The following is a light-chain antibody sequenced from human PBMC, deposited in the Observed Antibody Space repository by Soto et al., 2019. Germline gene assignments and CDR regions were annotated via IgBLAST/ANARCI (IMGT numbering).Light chain of an antibody. J-gene: IGKJ4*01. CDR3: QQHRKWPLT. V-gene: IGKV3-11*01. CDR1: ESVSTH. Sequence: EIVLTQSPATLSLSPGEGATLSCRASESVSTHLVWYQQKPGQAPTLLIYDASSRATGIPARFSGSGSGADFTLTISSLEPEDLAVYYCQQHRKWPLTFGGGTKLEIK. CDR2: DAS.